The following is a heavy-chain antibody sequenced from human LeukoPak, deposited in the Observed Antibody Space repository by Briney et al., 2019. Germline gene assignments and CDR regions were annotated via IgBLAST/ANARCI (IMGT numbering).Heavy chain of an antibody. D-gene: IGHD6-13*01. J-gene: IGHJ4*02. CDR1: GFIFSGYW. Sequence: PGGSLRLSWAASGFIFSGYWMNWVRQAPGKGLEWVANIKQDGSEQHYVDSVRGRFTISRDNAKNSLYLQMNSLRVEDTAVYYCARDGFVGAADYWGQGTLVTVSS. CDR2: IKQDGSEQ. CDR3: ARDGFVGAADY. V-gene: IGHV3-7*01.